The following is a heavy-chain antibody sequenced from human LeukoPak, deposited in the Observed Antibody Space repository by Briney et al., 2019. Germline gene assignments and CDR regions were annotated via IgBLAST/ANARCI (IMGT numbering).Heavy chain of an antibody. J-gene: IGHJ6*03. CDR2: IYTSGST. CDR1: GGSISSYY. V-gene: IGHV4-4*07. D-gene: IGHD4-11*01. Sequence: SETLSLTCTVSGGSISSYYWSWIRQPAGKGLEWIGRIYTSGSTNYNPSLKSRVTMSVDTSKNQFSLKLSSVTAADTAVYYCARNRGSTVITDRYYYYYMDVWGKGPRSPSP. CDR3: ARNRGSTVITDRYYYYYMDV.